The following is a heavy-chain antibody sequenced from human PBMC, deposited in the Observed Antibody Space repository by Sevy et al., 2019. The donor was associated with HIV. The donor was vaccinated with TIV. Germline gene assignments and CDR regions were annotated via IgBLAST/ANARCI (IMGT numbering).Heavy chain of an antibody. CDR3: ARDPADCSSTSCYAKRYYYYYGMDV. J-gene: IGHJ6*02. V-gene: IGHV1-18*01. CDR2: ISAYNGNT. D-gene: IGHD2-2*01. CDR1: GYTFTSYG. Sequence: ASVKVSCKASGYTFTSYGISWVRQAPGQGLEWMGWISAYNGNTNYAQKLQGRVTMTTDTSKSTAYMELRSLRSDDTAVYYCARDPADCSSTSCYAKRYYYYYGMDVWGQRTTVTVSS.